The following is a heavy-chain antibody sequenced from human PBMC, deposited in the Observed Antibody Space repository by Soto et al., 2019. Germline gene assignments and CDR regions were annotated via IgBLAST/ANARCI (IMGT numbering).Heavy chain of an antibody. J-gene: IGHJ6*02. CDR2: ISGYNGDT. CDR3: AKNGQPPYYYYGLDV. Sequence: QGHLVQSGAEVKKPGASVKVSCKASGYTFTRYGISWVRQAPGQGLEWMGWISGYNGDTNYAQNLQGRVTMTTATSTTTAYMELRSLTSDDTAVYYCAKNGQPPYYYYGLDVWGQGTTVTVSS. CDR1: GYTFTRYG. D-gene: IGHD2-8*01. V-gene: IGHV1-18*01.